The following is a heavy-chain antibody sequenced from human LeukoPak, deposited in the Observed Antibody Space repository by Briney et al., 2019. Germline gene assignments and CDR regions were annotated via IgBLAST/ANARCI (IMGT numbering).Heavy chain of an antibody. D-gene: IGHD3-16*01. V-gene: IGHV5-51*01. CDR2: IYPRDSDT. CDR3: ARRHLSARAFDI. CDR1: GYSFTTYW. J-gene: IGHJ3*02. Sequence: GESLKISRKGSGYSFTTYWIGWVRQMPGKGLEWMGIIYPRDSDTRYSPSFQGQVTISADKSITTAYLQWSSLKASDTAMYYCARRHLSARAFDIWGQGTMVTVSS.